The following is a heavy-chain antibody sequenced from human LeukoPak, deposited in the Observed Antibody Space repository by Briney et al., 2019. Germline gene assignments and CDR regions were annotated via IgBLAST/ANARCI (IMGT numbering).Heavy chain of an antibody. J-gene: IGHJ4*02. D-gene: IGHD3-3*01. V-gene: IGHV3-23*01. CDR1: GFTFSSYS. CDR2: ISVGAEYI. CDR3: ASGPPFLKYFEY. Sequence: PGGSLRLSCAASGFTFSSYSMIWVRQAPGKGLEWVSTISVGAEYIFYADSVKGRLTISRDGSNNALYLQMHSLRAEDTALYYCASGPPFLKYFEYWGQGTLVTVSS.